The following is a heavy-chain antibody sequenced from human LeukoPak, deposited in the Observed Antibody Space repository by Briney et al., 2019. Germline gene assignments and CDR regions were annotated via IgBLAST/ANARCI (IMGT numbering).Heavy chain of an antibody. V-gene: IGHV1-2*02. D-gene: IGHD4-17*01. CDR3: RTDRYGDYGDYIDY. Sequence: ASVKVSCKASGYTFTGYYMHWVRQAPGQGLEWMGWINPNSGGTNYAQKFQGRVTMTRDTSISTAYMELSRLRSDDTTVYYCRTDRYGDYGDYIDYWGQGTLVTVSS. CDR1: GYTFTGYY. CDR2: INPNSGGT. J-gene: IGHJ4*02.